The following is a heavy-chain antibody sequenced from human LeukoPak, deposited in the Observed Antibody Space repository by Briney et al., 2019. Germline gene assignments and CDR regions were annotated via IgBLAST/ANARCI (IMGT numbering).Heavy chain of an antibody. CDR3: ARVGFQLFGPPHDYGDYEGYAS. CDR2: VDPSSGGT. CDR1: GYTFTGYY. Sequence: ASVKVSCKASGYTFTGYYMHWVRQAPGQGLEWMGSVDPSSGGTNFAQTVQGRVTITRDTAISTVYMELSSLRADDTAVYYCARVGFQLFGPPHDYGDYEGYASWGQGTLVTVSS. J-gene: IGHJ4*02. D-gene: IGHD4-17*01. V-gene: IGHV1-2*02.